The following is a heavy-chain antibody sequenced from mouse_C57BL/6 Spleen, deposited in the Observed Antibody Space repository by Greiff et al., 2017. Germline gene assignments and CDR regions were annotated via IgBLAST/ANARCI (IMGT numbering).Heavy chain of an antibody. Sequence: QVQLQQPGAELVMPGASVKLSCKASGYTFTSYWMHWVKQRPGHGLEWIGEIDPSDSYTNYNQKFKGKSTLTVDKSSSTAYMQLISLTSEDAAVYDCARHGCHEVDVDYWGQGTTVTVSS. CDR1: GYTFTSYW. J-gene: IGHJ2*01. V-gene: IGHV1-69*01. CDR2: IDPSDSYT. D-gene: IGHD6-1*01. CDR3: ARHGCHEVDVDY.